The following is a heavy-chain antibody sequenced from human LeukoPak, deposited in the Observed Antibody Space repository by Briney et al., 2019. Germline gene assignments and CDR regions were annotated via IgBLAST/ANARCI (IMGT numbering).Heavy chain of an antibody. CDR3: AKEWYYYDTSGYYSYFDY. CDR2: ISYDGSNE. Sequence: PGGSLRLSCAASGFTFSTYGMHWVRQAPGKGLEWVAVISYDGSNEYYADSVKGRFTISRDNSKNTLYLQMNSLRAEDTAVYYCAKEWYYYDTSGYYSYFDYWGQGTLVTVSS. J-gene: IGHJ4*02. D-gene: IGHD3-22*01. CDR1: GFTFSTYG. V-gene: IGHV3-30*18.